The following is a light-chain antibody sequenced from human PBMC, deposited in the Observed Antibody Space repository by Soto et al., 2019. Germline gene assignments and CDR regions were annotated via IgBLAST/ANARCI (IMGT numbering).Light chain of an antibody. CDR1: QSFRSSY. CDR3: QQYGDSVFT. V-gene: IGKV3-20*01. Sequence: EIVLTQSPGTLSLSPGERATLSCRASQSFRSSYLTWYHQNPGQAPRLLIFGASSRATGTPDRISGSGSGTDYTLTINRLEPEDFGVYYCQQYGDSVFTFGPGTTVKIK. CDR2: GAS. J-gene: IGKJ3*01.